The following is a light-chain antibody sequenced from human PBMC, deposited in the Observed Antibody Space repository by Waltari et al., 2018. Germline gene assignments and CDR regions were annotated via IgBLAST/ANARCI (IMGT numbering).Light chain of an antibody. CDR1: QVITTY. V-gene: IGKV1-39*01. Sequence: DIQMTQSPSSLSASVGDRVTITCRARQVITTYLNWYQQKPGEAPKLLIYAASTLHSAVPSRFSGSSSGTDFTLTISSLQPEDFATYYCQQSYATPRTFGQGTKVEIK. J-gene: IGKJ1*01. CDR3: QQSYATPRT. CDR2: AAS.